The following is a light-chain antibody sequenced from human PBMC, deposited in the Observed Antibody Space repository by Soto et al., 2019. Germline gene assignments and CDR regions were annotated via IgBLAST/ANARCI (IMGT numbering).Light chain of an antibody. J-gene: IGLJ1*01. CDR3: SSYAGSNRV. CDR1: SSDVGGYNY. CDR2: EVS. V-gene: IGLV2-8*01. Sequence: QSALTQPPSASGSPGQSVTISCTGTSSDVGGYNYVSWYQQHPGKAPKLMVYEVSKRPSGVPDRFSGSKSGNTASLTVSVLHADDEADYYFSSYAGSNRVFGTGTKVTVL.